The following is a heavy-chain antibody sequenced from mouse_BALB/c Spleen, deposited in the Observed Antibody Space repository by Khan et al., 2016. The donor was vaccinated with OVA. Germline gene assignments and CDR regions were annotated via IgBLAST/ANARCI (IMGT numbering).Heavy chain of an antibody. CDR1: GFSLTSHG. CDR2: IWAGGST. J-gene: IGHJ2*01. V-gene: IGHV2-9*02. Sequence: QVQLKESGPGLVAPSQSLSITCTVSGFSLTSHGVHWVSQPPGKGLEWLGVIWAGGSTNYNSALMSRLSISKASSKSQVFLKVNSLQTDDTAIYYCARNREPDYFDYWGQGTTLIVSS. CDR3: ARNREPDYFDY.